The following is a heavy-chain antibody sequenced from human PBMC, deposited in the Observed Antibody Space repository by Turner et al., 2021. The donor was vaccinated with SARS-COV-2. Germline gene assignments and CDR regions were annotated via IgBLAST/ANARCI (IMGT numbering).Heavy chain of an antibody. V-gene: IGHV3-30*03. CDR1: GFTFNSYG. CDR3: ARPSSGSYYGAFDI. D-gene: IGHD1-26*01. CDR2: ISYDGSNK. J-gene: IGHJ3*02. Sequence: QVQLVEPGGGVVQPGRSLRRSCAVCGFTFNSYGMHWVRQAPGKGLEWVAVISYDGSNKYYADSVKGRFTISRDNSKNTLYLQMNSLRTEDTAVYYCARPSSGSYYGAFDIWGQGTMVTISS.